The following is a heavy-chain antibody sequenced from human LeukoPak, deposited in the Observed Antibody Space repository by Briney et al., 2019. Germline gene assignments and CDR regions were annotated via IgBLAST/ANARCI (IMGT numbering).Heavy chain of an antibody. CDR3: ARKAESYYHDAFDI. Sequence: PWGSLRLSRAASGFTFSSYWMSWVRQAPGKGLEWLANIKQDGRETYYVDSVKGRFTISRDNAKNSLYLQMNNLRAEDTALYYCARKAESYYHDAFDIWGQGTRVTVSS. V-gene: IGHV3-7*01. D-gene: IGHD3-10*01. CDR2: IKQDGRET. CDR1: GFTFSSYW. J-gene: IGHJ3*02.